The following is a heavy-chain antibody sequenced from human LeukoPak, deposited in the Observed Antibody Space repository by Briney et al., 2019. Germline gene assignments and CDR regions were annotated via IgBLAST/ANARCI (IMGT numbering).Heavy chain of an antibody. D-gene: IGHD4-11*01. V-gene: IGHV3-74*01. CDR3: SEAETVTYYFDY. Sequence: GGSLRLSCAASGFTFSSYWMHWVRQAPGKGLVWVSRINSDGSSTSYADSVKGRFTIYRDNAKNTLYMVMNSLRVEETATNFCSEAETVTYYFDYWGQGTLVTVSS. CDR1: GFTFSSYW. J-gene: IGHJ4*02. CDR2: INSDGSST.